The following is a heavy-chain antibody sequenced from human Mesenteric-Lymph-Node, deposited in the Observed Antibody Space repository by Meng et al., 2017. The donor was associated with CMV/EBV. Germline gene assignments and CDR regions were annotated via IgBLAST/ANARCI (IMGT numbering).Heavy chain of an antibody. Sequence: CKASEYTFNGYYVHWVRQAPGQGLEWMGRVNPHSGGTNYAQKFQGRVTMTRDTSITAAYVELSGLSSDDAAVYYCVGSESQTSVDFWGQGTLVTVSS. D-gene: IGHD3-10*01. CDR1: EYTFNGYY. J-gene: IGHJ4*02. V-gene: IGHV1-2*06. CDR2: VNPHSGGT. CDR3: VGSESQTSVDF.